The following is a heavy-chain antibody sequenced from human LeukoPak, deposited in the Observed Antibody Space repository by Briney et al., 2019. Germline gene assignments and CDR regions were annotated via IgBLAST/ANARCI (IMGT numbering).Heavy chain of an antibody. CDR2: IYYSGST. V-gene: IGHV4-39*07. J-gene: IGHJ5*02. Sequence: PSETLSLTCTVSGGSISSSSYYWGWIRQPPGKGLEWIGSIYYSGSTYYNPSLKSRVTISVDTSKNQFSLKLSSVTAADTAVYYCARDHSRYGDYSWFDPWGQGTLVTVSS. CDR3: ARDHSRYGDYSWFDP. CDR1: GGSISSSSYY. D-gene: IGHD4-17*01.